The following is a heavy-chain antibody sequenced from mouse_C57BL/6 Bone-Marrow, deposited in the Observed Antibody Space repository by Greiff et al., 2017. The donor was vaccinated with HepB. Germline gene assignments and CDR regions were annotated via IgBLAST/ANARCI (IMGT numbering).Heavy chain of an antibody. CDR1: GSTFSSYG. CDR2: ISSGGSYT. Sequence: EVMLVESGGDLVKPGGSLKLSCAASGSTFSSYGMSWVRQTPDKGLEWVATISSGGSYTYYPDSVKGRFTISRDNAKNTLYLQMSSLKSEDTAMYYCARPPFAYWGQGTLVTVSA. V-gene: IGHV5-6*01. J-gene: IGHJ3*01. CDR3: ARPPFAY.